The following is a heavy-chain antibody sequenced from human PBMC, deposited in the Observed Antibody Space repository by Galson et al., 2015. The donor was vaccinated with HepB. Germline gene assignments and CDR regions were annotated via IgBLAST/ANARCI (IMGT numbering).Heavy chain of an antibody. CDR3: AREGVPAAPSRS. CDR1: PYTFTKYY. D-gene: IGHD2-2*01. Sequence: SVKVSCKASPYTFTKYYIHWVRQAPGQGLQWVGWINPNSGRTNYAPNLQDRVTMSRDTSINTVYMDLSSLRSDDSAIYFCAREGVPAAPSRSWVRRTLLTHSS. CDR2: INPNSGRT. V-gene: IGHV1-2*02. J-gene: IGHJ5*02.